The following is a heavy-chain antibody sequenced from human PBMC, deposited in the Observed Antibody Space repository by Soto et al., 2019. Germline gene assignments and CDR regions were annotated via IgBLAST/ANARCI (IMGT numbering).Heavy chain of an antibody. J-gene: IGHJ4*02. V-gene: IGHV4-39*01. D-gene: IGHD6-13*01. CDR1: GGSISSSSYY. Sequence: SETLSLTCTVSGGSISSSSYYWGWIRQPPGKGLEWIGSIYYSGSTYYNPPLKSRVTISVDTSKNQFSLKLSSVTAADTAVYYCARPIFSSSWPFYYRGQGTLVTVSS. CDR3: ARPIFSSSWPFYY. CDR2: IYYSGST.